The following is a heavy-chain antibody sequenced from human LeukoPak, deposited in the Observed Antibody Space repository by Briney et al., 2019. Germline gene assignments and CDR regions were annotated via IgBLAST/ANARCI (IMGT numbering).Heavy chain of an antibody. J-gene: IGHJ4*02. D-gene: IGHD6-13*01. CDR3: AKHRSGIAASGSNY. Sequence: GGSLRLSCAASGFTFSSFAMSWVRQAPGKGLEWVSVSVISGSGGESGGGTYYADSVKGRFTISRDDSNNTLYLQMNNLKVEDTAVYYCAKHRSGIAASGSNYWGQGTLVSVSS. CDR1: GFTFSSFA. CDR2: ISGSGGESGGGT. V-gene: IGHV3-23*01.